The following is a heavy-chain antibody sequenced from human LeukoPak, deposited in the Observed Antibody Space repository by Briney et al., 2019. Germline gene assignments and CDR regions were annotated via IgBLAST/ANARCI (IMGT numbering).Heavy chain of an antibody. CDR3: AKELRGYSYGFDY. D-gene: IGHD5-18*01. V-gene: IGHV3-23*01. Sequence: GGSLRLSCAASGFTFSSYAMSWVRQAPGEGLEWVSAISGSGGSTYYADSVKGRFTISRDNSKNTLYLLMNSLRADDTAVYYCAKELRGYSYGFDYWGQGTLVTVSS. CDR1: GFTFSSYA. CDR2: ISGSGGST. J-gene: IGHJ4*02.